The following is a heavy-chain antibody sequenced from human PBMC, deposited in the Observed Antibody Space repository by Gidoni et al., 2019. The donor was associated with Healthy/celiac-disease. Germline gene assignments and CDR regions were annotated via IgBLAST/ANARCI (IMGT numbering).Heavy chain of an antibody. J-gene: IGHJ6*02. CDR3: AKDLWGTGLDYYYYGMDV. CDR2: ISGSGGST. CDR1: GFTFSSYA. D-gene: IGHD3-16*01. Sequence: EVQLLESGGGLVQPGGSLRLSCAASGFTFSSYARSWVRQAPGKGLEWVSAISGSGGSTYYADSVKGRFTISRDNSKNTLYLQMNSLRAEDTAVYYCAKDLWGTGLDYYYYGMDVWGQGTTVTVSS. V-gene: IGHV3-23*01.